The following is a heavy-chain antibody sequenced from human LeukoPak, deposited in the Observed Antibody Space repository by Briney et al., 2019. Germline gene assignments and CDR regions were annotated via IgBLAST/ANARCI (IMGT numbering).Heavy chain of an antibody. J-gene: IGHJ6*02. CDR3: ARGTSYSSSWYYVDYYYYGMDV. V-gene: IGHV1-46*01. Sequence: GASVKVSCKASGYTFTSYYMHWVRQAPGQGLEWMGIINPSGGSTSYAQKFQGRVTMTRGTSTSTVYVELSSLRSEDTAVYYCARGTSYSSSWYYVDYYYYGMDVWGQGTTVTVSS. CDR1: GYTFTSYY. D-gene: IGHD6-13*01. CDR2: INPSGGST.